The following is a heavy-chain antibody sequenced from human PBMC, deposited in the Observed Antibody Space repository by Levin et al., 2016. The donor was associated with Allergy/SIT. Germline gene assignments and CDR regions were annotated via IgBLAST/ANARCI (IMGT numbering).Heavy chain of an antibody. CDR3: ARDGGRYSGSYWLDY. CDR2: LSSSSSSK. V-gene: IGHV3-48*01. CDR1: GFTFSSYS. J-gene: IGHJ4*02. D-gene: IGHD1-26*01. Sequence: GESLKISCAASGFTFSSYSMNWVRQAPGKGLEWVAYLSSSSSSKFYADSVKGRFTISRDNAKNSLFLQMNSLRADDTAVYYCARDGGRYSGSYWLDYWGQGTLVTVSS.